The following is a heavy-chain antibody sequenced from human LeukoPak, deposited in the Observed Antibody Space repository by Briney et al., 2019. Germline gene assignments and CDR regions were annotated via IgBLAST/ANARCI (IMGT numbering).Heavy chain of an antibody. J-gene: IGHJ5*02. CDR2: IKEDGSEQ. CDR1: GFTFLSYW. Sequence: GGSLRLSCAVYGFTFLSYWISWVRQAPGKGREWVANIKEDGSEQYYVDSVKGRFTISRDNAKNTLYLQLNSLRAEDTAVYYCARDSPKWFSWGQGTLVTVSS. CDR3: ARDSPKWFS. D-gene: IGHD3-22*01. V-gene: IGHV3-7*01.